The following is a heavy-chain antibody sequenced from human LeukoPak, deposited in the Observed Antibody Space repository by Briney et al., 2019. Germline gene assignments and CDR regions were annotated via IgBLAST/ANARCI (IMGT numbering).Heavy chain of an antibody. CDR1: GFTFSSYG. CDR3: AKTGFLRYSSSWLDY. V-gene: IGHV3-23*01. Sequence: GGTLRLSCAASGFTFSSYGMSWVRQAPGKGLEWVSAISGSGGSTYYADSVKGRFTISRDNSKNTLYLQMNSLRAEDTAVYYCAKTGFLRYSSSWLDYWGQGTLVTVSS. CDR2: ISGSGGST. D-gene: IGHD6-13*01. J-gene: IGHJ4*02.